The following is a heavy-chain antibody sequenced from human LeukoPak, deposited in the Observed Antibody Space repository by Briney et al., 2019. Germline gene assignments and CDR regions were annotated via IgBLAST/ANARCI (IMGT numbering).Heavy chain of an antibody. J-gene: IGHJ3*02. CDR2: INPNSGGT. CDR1: GGTFTGYY. Sequence: ASVKVSCKASGGTFTGYYMHWVRQAPGQGLEWMGWINPNSGGTNYAQKFQGRVTMTRDTSISTAYMELSRLRSDDTAVYYCARGGGIAAAPDAFDIWGQGTMVTVSS. CDR3: ARGGGIAAAPDAFDI. D-gene: IGHD6-13*01. V-gene: IGHV1-2*02.